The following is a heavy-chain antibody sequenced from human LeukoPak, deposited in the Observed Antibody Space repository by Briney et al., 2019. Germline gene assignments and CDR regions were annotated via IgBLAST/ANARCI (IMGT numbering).Heavy chain of an antibody. CDR1: GGSISSYY. D-gene: IGHD2-2*01. CDR3: ARVSPVVPAAMWVLTPPVYFDY. CDR2: IYYSGST. V-gene: IGHV4-59*01. Sequence: SETLSLTCTVSGGSISSYYWSWIRQPPGKGLEWIGYIYYSGSTNYNPSLKSRVTISVDTSKNQFSLKLSSVTAADTAAYYCARVSPVVPAAMWVLTPPVYFDYWGQGTLVTVSS. J-gene: IGHJ4*02.